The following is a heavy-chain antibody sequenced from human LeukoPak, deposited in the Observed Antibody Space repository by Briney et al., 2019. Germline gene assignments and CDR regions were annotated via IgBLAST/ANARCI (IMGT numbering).Heavy chain of an antibody. CDR1: GFTFSSYG. V-gene: IGHV3-23*01. CDR3: ARGENYYDSSGRASYFDY. CDR2: INGSGGST. Sequence: PGGTLRLSCAASGFTFSSYGMSWVRQAPGKGLEWVSAINGSGGSTYYADSVKGRFTISRDNAKNSLYLQMNSLRAEDTAVYYCARGENYYDSSGRASYFDYWGQGTLVTVSS. J-gene: IGHJ4*02. D-gene: IGHD3-22*01.